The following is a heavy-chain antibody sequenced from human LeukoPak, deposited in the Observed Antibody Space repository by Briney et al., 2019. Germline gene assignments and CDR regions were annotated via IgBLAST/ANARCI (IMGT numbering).Heavy chain of an antibody. V-gene: IGHV4-34*01. CDR3: ARGRKWLRSFDY. J-gene: IGHJ4*02. CDR1: GGSFSGYY. Sequence: SETLSLTCAVYGGSFSGYYWSWIRQPPGKGLEWIGEINHSGSTNYNPSLKSRVTISVDTSKNQFSLKLSSVTAADTAVYYCARGRKWLRSFDYWGQGTLDTVSS. CDR2: INHSGST. D-gene: IGHD5-12*01.